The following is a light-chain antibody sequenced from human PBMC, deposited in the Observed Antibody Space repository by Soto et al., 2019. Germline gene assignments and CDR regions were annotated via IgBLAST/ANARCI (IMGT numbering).Light chain of an antibody. Sequence: EVVMTQSPATLSVSPGERATLSCRASQSVSSRLAWYQQKPGQAPRLLIYGASTRATGIPARFSGSGSGTEFTLTISSLQPDDFATYYCLQHNTYPFTFGGGTKVDIK. CDR3: LQHNTYPFT. CDR2: GAS. CDR1: QSVSSR. J-gene: IGKJ4*01. V-gene: IGKV3-15*01.